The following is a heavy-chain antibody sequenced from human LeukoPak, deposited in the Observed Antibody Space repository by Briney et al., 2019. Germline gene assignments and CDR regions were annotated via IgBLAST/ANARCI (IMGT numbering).Heavy chain of an antibody. Sequence: GGSLRLSCAASGFTFSSYGMSWVRQAPGKGLEWVSAISGSGGSTYYADSVKGRFTISRDNPKNSLSLQMNSLRAEDTAVYYCASEHCSGGSCYYFDYWGQGTLVTVSS. CDR2: ISGSGGST. D-gene: IGHD2-15*01. CDR1: GFTFSSYG. V-gene: IGHV3-23*01. CDR3: ASEHCSGGSCYYFDY. J-gene: IGHJ4*02.